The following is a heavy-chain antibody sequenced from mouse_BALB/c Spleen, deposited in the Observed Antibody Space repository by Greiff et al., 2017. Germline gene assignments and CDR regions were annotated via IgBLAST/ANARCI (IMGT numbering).Heavy chain of an antibody. Sequence: EVKLQESGPELVKPGASVKISCKASGYTFTDYNMHWVKQSHGKSLEWIGYIYPYNGGTGYNQKFKSKATLTVDNSSSTAYMELRSLTSEDSAVYYCARRLLRGYYAMDYWGQGTSVTVSS. V-gene: IGHV1S29*02. CDR2: IYPYNGGT. CDR3: ARRLLRGYYAMDY. D-gene: IGHD1-1*01. CDR1: GYTFTDYN. J-gene: IGHJ4*01.